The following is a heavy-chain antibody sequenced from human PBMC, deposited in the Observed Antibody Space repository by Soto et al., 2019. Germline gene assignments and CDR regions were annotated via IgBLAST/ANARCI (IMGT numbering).Heavy chain of an antibody. Sequence: SETLSLTCTVSGSSVSSGYYWGWIRQTPGKGLEWIGNIYHSGSTNYNPSLKSRLTMSIDTSKNQFSLKLTSVPAADTAVYYCTRGGGAVAGTFDYWGQGTLVTVSS. V-gene: IGHV4-38-2*02. CDR1: GSSVSSGYY. J-gene: IGHJ4*02. D-gene: IGHD6-19*01. CDR3: TRGGGAVAGTFDY. CDR2: IYHSGST.